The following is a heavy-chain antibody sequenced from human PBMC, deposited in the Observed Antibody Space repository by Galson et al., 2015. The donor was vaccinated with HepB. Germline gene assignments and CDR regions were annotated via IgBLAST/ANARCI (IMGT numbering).Heavy chain of an antibody. Sequence: SETLSLTCAVYNGSFSGYLRTWIRQPPGKGLEWIGEINHSGRTNSNPSLKSRVTISVDTSKKQFTLKLNSVTAADTAMYYCARGGAVSYKMWGQGTLVTVSS. D-gene: IGHD5-24*01. V-gene: IGHV4-34*01. CDR1: NGSFSGYL. CDR2: INHSGRT. J-gene: IGHJ4*02. CDR3: ARGGAVSYKM.